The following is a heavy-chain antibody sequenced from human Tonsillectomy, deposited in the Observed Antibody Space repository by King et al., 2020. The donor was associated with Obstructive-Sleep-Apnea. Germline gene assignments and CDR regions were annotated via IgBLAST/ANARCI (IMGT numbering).Heavy chain of an antibody. V-gene: IGHV4-59*08. Sequence: QLQESGPGLVKPSETLSLTCTVSGGSISNYYWSWIRQPPGKGLEWIGYMYYSGNTNFNPSLKSRVTISADTSRIQFSLRLSSVTAADTAVYYCARHRGVEDYGGYGDYFDYWGQGTRVIVSS. CDR2: MYYSGNT. CDR1: GGSISNYY. D-gene: IGHD5-12*01. J-gene: IGHJ4*02. CDR3: ARHRGVEDYGGYGDYFDY.